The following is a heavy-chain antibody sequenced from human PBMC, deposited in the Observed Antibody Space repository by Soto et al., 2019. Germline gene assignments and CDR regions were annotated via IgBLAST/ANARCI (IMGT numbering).Heavy chain of an antibody. D-gene: IGHD6-13*01. CDR2: INPYNGNT. CDR3: ARVGVGLAAPRVWPY. J-gene: IGHJ4*02. Sequence: QVQLAQSGAEVKKPGASVKVSCKASGSTFTSYGITWVRQAPGQGLEWMAWINPYNGNTKYAEKFLGRVTVTTDTSTATAYMEVRSLTSDATAVFYCARVGVGLAAPRVWPYWGQGTPVTFSS. CDR1: GSTFTSYG. V-gene: IGHV1-18*01.